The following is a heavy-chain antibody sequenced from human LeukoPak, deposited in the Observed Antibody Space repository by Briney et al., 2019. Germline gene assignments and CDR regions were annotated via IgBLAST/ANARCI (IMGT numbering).Heavy chain of an antibody. CDR2: IGPDGSDK. CDR3: AKDFRNYVWGSFDY. D-gene: IGHD3-16*01. Sequence: GGSLRLSCAASGFSFSNYWMRWIRQAPGKGLEWVANIGPDGSDKYYVDSVKGRFTVSRDNAENSLYLQMNSLRAEDTAVYYCAKDFRNYVWGSFDYWGQGTLVTVSS. V-gene: IGHV3-7*01. J-gene: IGHJ4*02. CDR1: GFSFSNYW.